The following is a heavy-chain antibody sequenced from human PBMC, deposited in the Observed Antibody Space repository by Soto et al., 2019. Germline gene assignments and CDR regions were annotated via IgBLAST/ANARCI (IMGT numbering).Heavy chain of an antibody. V-gene: IGHV1-18*01. CDR1: GYTFFTYD. CDR3: ARHHGPTTSENWFDP. J-gene: IGHJ5*02. CDR2: ISTYSGDT. Sequence: ASVKVSCKASGYTFFTYDISWVRQAPGQGLEWMGWISTYSGDTRYAQKFQGRVTMTTDTSTTTAYLELRSLRSDDTAVYYCARHHGPTTSENWFDPWGQGTLVTVSS. D-gene: IGHD5-12*01.